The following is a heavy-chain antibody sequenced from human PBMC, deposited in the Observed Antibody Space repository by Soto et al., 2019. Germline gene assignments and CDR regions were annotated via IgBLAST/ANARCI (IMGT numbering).Heavy chain of an antibody. CDR1: GDSISRGGYY. D-gene: IGHD2-15*01. CDR3: ARVEVVITRGALDY. V-gene: IGHV4-31*03. Sequence: QVQLQESGPGLVKPSQTLSLTCNVSGDSISRGGYYWSWVRQHPGKGLEWLGYIYYRGRTYYDPSLKSRVHISVDTSKNHFSLRPSSVTAADTAVYYCARVEVVITRGALDYWGPGTLVTVSS. CDR2: IYYRGRT. J-gene: IGHJ4*02.